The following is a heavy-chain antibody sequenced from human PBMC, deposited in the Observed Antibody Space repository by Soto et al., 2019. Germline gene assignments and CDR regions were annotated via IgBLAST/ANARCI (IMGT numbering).Heavy chain of an antibody. CDR3: AREYMDYYDSSGYLLDP. V-gene: IGHV4-31*03. D-gene: IGHD3-22*01. Sequence: SETLSLTCTVSGGSISSGGYYWSWIRQHPGKGLEWIGYIYYSGSTYYNPSLKSRVTISVDTSKNQFSLKLSSVTAADTAVYYCAREYMDYYDSSGYLLDPWGQGTLVTVSS. CDR1: GGSISSGGYY. CDR2: IYYSGST. J-gene: IGHJ5*02.